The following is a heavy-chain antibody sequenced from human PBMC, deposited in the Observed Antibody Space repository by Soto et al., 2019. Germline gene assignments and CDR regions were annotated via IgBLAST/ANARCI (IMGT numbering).Heavy chain of an antibody. CDR3: VRHLYSSSWSPFDS. Sequence: SDTLSLTWAVSDDSISSSSYYWGWIRQPPGKGLEWIGSTFYSGSPYYNPSLRGRVTISVDTSKSQIYLKLSSLTAADTALYYCVRHLYSSSWSPFDSWGQGNLVTVSS. V-gene: IGHV4-39*01. CDR1: DDSISSSSYY. CDR2: TFYSGSP. D-gene: IGHD6-13*01. J-gene: IGHJ4*02.